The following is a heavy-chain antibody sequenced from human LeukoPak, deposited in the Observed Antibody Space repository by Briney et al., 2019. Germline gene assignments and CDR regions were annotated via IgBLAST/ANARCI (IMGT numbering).Heavy chain of an antibody. V-gene: IGHV3-23*01. CDR3: ANARGNSVPYNWFDS. CDR1: GGFAFGSFV. CDR2: ISASDGDT. Sequence: GGSLRLSCVASGGFAFGSFVLSWVRPAPGKGLEWISVISASDGDTYYADSVKGRFTISRDNSKNTLYLQMNSLRADDTAVYYCANARGNSVPYNWFDSWGQGTLVTVSS. D-gene: IGHD2-2*01. J-gene: IGHJ5*01.